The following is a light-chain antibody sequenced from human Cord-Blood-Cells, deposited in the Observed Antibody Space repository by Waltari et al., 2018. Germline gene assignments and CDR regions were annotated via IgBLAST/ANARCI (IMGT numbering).Light chain of an antibody. CDR2: EGS. CDR1: SSDVGSYNL. V-gene: IGLV2-23*01. Sequence: QSALTQPASVSGSPGQSLTISCTGTSSDVGSYNLVSWYQQHTGKAPRLMIYEGSKRPSGVSNRFAGAKSGNTASLTISGLQAEDEADYYCCSYAVSSTLGFGGGTKLTVL. CDR3: CSYAVSSTLG. J-gene: IGLJ2*01.